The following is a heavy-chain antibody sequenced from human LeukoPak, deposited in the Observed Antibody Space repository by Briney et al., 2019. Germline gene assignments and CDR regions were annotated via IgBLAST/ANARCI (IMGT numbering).Heavy chain of an antibody. J-gene: IGHJ4*01. D-gene: IGHD5-12*01. CDR1: GFNFIDYS. V-gene: IGHV3-48*01. CDR3: ARDHRYAFDN. Sequence: GGSLRLSCSASGFNFIDYSMNWVRQAPGKGLEWSSYIGISSGNTKYGDSVKGRFTISRDKARNSLYLQMTSLRVEDTAVYYCARDHRYAFDNWGHGTLVTVSS. CDR2: IGISSGNT.